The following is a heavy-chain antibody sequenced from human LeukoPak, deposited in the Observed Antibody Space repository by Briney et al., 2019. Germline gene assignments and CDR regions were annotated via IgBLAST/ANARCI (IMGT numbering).Heavy chain of an antibody. CDR3: ARGKYYFDY. Sequence: PGGSLRLSCAASGFTFSDHYMDWVRQAPGKGLEWVGRTRNKANSYTTEYATSVKGRFTISRDDSKNSLYLQMNSLKTEDTAVYYCARGKYYFDYWGQGTLVTSPQ. CDR2: TRNKANSYTT. J-gene: IGHJ4*02. CDR1: GFTFSDHY. V-gene: IGHV3-72*01.